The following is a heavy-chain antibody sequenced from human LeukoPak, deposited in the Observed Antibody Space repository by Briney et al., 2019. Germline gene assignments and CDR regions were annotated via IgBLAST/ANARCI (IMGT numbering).Heavy chain of an antibody. D-gene: IGHD4-17*01. Sequence: GGSLRLSCAASGFTVSSNYMSWVRQAPGEGLKWVSVIYSGGSTYYADSVKGRFTISRDNSKNTLYLQMNSLRAEDTAVYYCAASDDYGDYYFDYWGQGTLVTVSS. CDR3: AASDDYGDYYFDY. V-gene: IGHV3-53*01. CDR1: GFTVSSNY. CDR2: IYSGGST. J-gene: IGHJ4*02.